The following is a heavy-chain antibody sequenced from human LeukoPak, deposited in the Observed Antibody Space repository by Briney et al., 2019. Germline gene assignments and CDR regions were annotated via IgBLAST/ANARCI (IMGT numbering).Heavy chain of an antibody. V-gene: IGHV1-8*01. D-gene: IGHD2-2*01. J-gene: IGHJ5*02. CDR2: MNPNSGNT. CDR1: GYTFTSYD. Sequence: GASVKVSCKASGYTFTSYDINWVRQATGQGLEWMGWMNPNSGNTGYAQKFQGRVTMTRNTSISTAYMELSSLRSEDTAVYYCARDHCSSTSCYYNWFDHWGQGTLVTVSS. CDR3: ARDHCSSTSCYYNWFDH.